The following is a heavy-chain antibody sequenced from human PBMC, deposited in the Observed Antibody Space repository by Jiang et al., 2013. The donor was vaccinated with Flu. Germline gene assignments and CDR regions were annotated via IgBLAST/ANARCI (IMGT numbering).Heavy chain of an antibody. CDR2: TYYRSKWYN. CDR1: EDSVSSNSAA. Sequence: SQTLSLTCAISEDSVSSNSAAWNWIRQSPSRGLEWLGRTYYRSKWYNDYAVSVKSRITINPDTSKNQFSLQLNSVTPEDTAVYYCARDEVVGATEWYNWFDPWGQGTLVTVSS. J-gene: IGHJ5*02. V-gene: IGHV6-1*01. D-gene: IGHD1-26*01. CDR3: ARDEVVGATEWYNWFDP.